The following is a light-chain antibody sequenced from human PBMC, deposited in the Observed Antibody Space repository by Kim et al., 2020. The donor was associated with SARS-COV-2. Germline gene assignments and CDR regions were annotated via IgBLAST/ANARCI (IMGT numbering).Light chain of an antibody. V-gene: IGKV1-33*01. CDR1: QDISNY. J-gene: IGKJ2*01. Sequence: LSASVGDRVPITCQASQDISNYLNWYQQKPGKAPKLLIYDASNLETGVPSRFSGSGSGTDFTFTISSLQPEDIATYYCQQYDNLATFGQGTKLEI. CDR2: DAS. CDR3: QQYDNLAT.